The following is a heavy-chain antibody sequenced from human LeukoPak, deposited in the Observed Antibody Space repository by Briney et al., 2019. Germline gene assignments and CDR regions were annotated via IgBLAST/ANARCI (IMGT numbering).Heavy chain of an antibody. CDR3: TKGTPGIAAAGTGYFQH. J-gene: IGHJ1*01. CDR1: GFTFSTYG. V-gene: IGHV3-30*18. Sequence: QAEGSLRLSCAASGFTFSTYGMHWVRQAPGKGLEWVAVISSDGSNKYSADSVKGRFTISRDNSKNTLFLQMNSLRAEDTAVYYCTKGTPGIAAAGTGYFQHWGQGTLVTVSS. CDR2: ISSDGSNK. D-gene: IGHD6-13*01.